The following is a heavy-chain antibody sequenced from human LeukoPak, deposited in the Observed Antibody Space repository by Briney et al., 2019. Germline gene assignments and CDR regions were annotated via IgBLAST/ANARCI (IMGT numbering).Heavy chain of an antibody. CDR2: IYYSGNT. CDR1: GGSISSYY. CDR3: ARDGGGNSYAFDI. J-gene: IGHJ3*02. V-gene: IGHV4-59*01. D-gene: IGHD4-23*01. Sequence: SETLSLTCTVSGGSISSYYWSWIRQPPGKGLECIGYIYYSGNTNYNPSLKSRVTISVDTSKNQFSLKLSSVTAADTAVYYCARDGGGNSYAFDIWGQGTMVTVSS.